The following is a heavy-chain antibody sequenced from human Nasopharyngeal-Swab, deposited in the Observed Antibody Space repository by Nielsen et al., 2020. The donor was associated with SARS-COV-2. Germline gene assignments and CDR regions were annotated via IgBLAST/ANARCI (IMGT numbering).Heavy chain of an antibody. CDR2: ISWNSGSI. CDR1: GFTFDDYA. CDR3: AKDRYKVVVAATPDY. Sequence: SLKISCAASGFTFDDYAMHWVRQAPGKGLEWVPGISWNSGSIGYADSVKGRFTISRDNAKNSLYLQMNSLRAEDTALYYCAKDRYKVVVAATPDYWGQGTLVTVSS. J-gene: IGHJ4*02. V-gene: IGHV3-9*01. D-gene: IGHD2-15*01.